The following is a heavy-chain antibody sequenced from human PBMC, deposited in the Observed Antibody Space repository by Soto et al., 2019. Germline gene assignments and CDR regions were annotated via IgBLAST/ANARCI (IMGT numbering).Heavy chain of an antibody. CDR2: ISSSGDNI. J-gene: IGHJ4*02. CDR1: AFTFSDYY. V-gene: IGHV3-11*01. Sequence: QVQLVESGGGLVKPGGSLRLSCAASAFTFSDYYMSWIRQAPGKGLEWVSYISSSGDNIYYADSVKGRFTLSRDNAKNSLYLQMNNLRAQDTAVYYCAREIRDVYNRVLDSWGQGTLVTVSS. CDR3: AREIRDVYNRVLDS. D-gene: IGHD1-1*01.